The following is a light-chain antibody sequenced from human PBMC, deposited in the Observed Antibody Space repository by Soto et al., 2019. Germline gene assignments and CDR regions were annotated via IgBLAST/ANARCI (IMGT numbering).Light chain of an antibody. CDR2: DND. CDR3: ATWDDSRNGYV. Sequence: QSVLTQQPSASGTPGQRVIICASGSSSNIGSNTVSWYQQLPGTAPKLLIYDNDERPSGVPDRFSGSKSGTSASLAISGLQSEDEGEYYCATWDDSRNGYVFGPGTKVTVL. J-gene: IGLJ1*01. V-gene: IGLV1-44*01. CDR1: SSNIGSNT.